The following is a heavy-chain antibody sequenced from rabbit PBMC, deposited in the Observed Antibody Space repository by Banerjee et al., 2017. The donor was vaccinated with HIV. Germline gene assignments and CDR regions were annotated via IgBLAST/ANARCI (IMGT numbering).Heavy chain of an antibody. V-gene: IGHV1S40*01. Sequence: GSLTLTGTASGFTVSSSYYMCWVRQAPGKGLEWIACIYAGSSGSTYYASWAKGRFTISKTSSTTVTLQLTSLTAADTATYFCARRSDTITYFNLWGPGTLVTVS. J-gene: IGHJ4*01. D-gene: IGHD5-1*01. CDR3: ARRSDTITYFNL. CDR2: IYAGSSGST. CDR1: GFTVSSSYY.